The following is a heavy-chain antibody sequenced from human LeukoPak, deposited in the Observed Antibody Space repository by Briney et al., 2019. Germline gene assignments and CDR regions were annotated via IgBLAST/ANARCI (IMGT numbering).Heavy chain of an antibody. CDR3: AKVFWPFGSANYDYYYGMDV. Sequence: GGSLRLSCAASGFTFRNYAIHWVRQAQGKGLEWVALISYDGSKKFYADSVKGRFIISRDNSKNTLYLQMSRLRDDDTAVYYCAKVFWPFGSANYDYYYGMDVWGQGTTVTVSS. V-gene: IGHV3-30-3*01. D-gene: IGHD3-10*01. CDR2: ISYDGSKK. CDR1: GFTFRNYA. J-gene: IGHJ6*02.